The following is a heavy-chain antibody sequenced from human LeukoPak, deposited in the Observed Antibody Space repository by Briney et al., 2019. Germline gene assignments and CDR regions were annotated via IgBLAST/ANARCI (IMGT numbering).Heavy chain of an antibody. J-gene: IGHJ6*02. CDR2: INPSGGST. Sequence: ASVNVSCKASGYTFTSYYMHWVRQAPGQGLEWMGIINPSGGSTSYAQKLQGRVTMTTDTSTSTAYMELRSLRSDDTAVYYCARDYGDYFRRNYYYYGMDVWGQGTTVTVSS. V-gene: IGHV1-46*01. D-gene: IGHD4-17*01. CDR3: ARDYGDYFRRNYYYYGMDV. CDR1: GYTFTSYY.